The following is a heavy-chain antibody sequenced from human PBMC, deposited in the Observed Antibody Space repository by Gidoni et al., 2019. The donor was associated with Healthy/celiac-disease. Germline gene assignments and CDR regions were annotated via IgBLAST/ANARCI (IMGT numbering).Heavy chain of an antibody. D-gene: IGHD3-22*01. Sequence: QVQLVQSGAEVKKPGSSVKVSCKASGGTFSSYAISWVRQAPGQGLEWMGGIIPIFGTANYAQKFQGRVTITADESTSTDYMELSSLRSEDTAVYYCASGMGSYYYDSSGENSWGQGTLVTVSS. CDR3: ASGMGSYYYDSSGENS. CDR2: IIPIFGTA. CDR1: GGTFSSYA. V-gene: IGHV1-69*01. J-gene: IGHJ4*02.